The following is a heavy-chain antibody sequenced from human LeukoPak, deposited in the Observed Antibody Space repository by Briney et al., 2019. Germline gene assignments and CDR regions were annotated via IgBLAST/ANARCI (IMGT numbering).Heavy chain of an antibody. D-gene: IGHD2-21*01. Sequence: GGSLRLSCAASGFTFDDYGMSWVRQAPGKGLEWVSYMSSSGTTIHYVDSVKGRFRNSRDNAKNTVYLEMNSLRSEDTAVYYCARSLIPLGMDVWGQGTTVTVSS. CDR3: ARSLIPLGMDV. V-gene: IGHV3-48*03. CDR1: GFTFDDYG. CDR2: MSSSGTTI. J-gene: IGHJ6*02.